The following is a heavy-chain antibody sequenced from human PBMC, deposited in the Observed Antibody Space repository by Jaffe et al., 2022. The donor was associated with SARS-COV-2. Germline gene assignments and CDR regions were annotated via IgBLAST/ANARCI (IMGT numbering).Heavy chain of an antibody. CDR3: ARLTSSALSHWVYYYGMDV. CDR2: IDPSDSYT. Sequence: EVQLVQSGAEVKKPGESLRISCKGSGYSFTSYWISWVRQMPGKGLEWMGRIDPSDSYTNYSPSFQGHVTISADKSISTAYLQWSSLKASDTAMYYCARLTSSALSHWVYYYGMDVWGQGTTVTVSS. J-gene: IGHJ6*02. D-gene: IGHD6-19*01. CDR1: GYSFTSYW. V-gene: IGHV5-10-1*03.